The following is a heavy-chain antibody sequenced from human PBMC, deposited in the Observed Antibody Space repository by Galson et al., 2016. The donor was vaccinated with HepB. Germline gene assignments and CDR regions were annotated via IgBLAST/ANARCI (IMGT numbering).Heavy chain of an antibody. D-gene: IGHD3-22*01. CDR2: ISGSDGRT. V-gene: IGHV3-23*01. Sequence: SLRLSCAASGFTFSSYAMTWVRQAPGKGLEWVSTISGSDGRTYYADSVKGRFTISRDNSKNTLYLQMNSLRAEDTAVYYGAKDRYDSSGIDYWGQGTLVTVSS. CDR1: GFTFSSYA. CDR3: AKDRYDSSGIDY. J-gene: IGHJ4*02.